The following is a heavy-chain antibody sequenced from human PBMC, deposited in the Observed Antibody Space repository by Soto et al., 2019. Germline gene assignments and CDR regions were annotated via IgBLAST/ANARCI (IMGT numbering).Heavy chain of an antibody. CDR1: GYTFTSYD. CDR3: AREGYYYGSGSYYSPNYYFYYMDV. Sequence: ASVKVSCKASGYTFTSYDINWVRQATGQGLEWMGWMNPNSGNAGYAQKFQGRVTMTRNTSISTAYMELSSLRSEDTAVYYCAREGYYYGSGSYYSPNYYFYYMDVWGKGTTVTVSS. CDR2: MNPNSGNA. J-gene: IGHJ6*03. V-gene: IGHV1-8*01. D-gene: IGHD3-10*01.